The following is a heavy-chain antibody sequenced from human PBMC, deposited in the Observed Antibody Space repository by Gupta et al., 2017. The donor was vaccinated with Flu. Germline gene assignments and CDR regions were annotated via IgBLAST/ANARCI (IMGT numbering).Heavy chain of an antibody. CDR1: GYTFPTYG. J-gene: IGHJ4*01. Sequence: QVQLVQSGAEVKRPGASVRVSCKVSGYTFPTYGISWVRQAPGQGLEWMGWINTYNGNTEYAQKIQGRVTMTTETFTSTVYMELRSLTSADTAVYYCARDDFWRDLHVFDYWGQGTLVTVSS. CDR2: INTYNGNT. D-gene: IGHD3-3*01. V-gene: IGHV1-18*01. CDR3: ARDDFWRDLHVFDY.